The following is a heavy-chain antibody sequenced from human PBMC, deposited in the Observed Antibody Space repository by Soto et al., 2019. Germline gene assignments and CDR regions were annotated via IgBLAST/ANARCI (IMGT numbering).Heavy chain of an antibody. CDR2: INPNSGGR. Sequence: QVQLVQSGAAVKKPGASVKVSCKVSGYSFTGYFMHWVRQAPGQGLEWMGWINPNSGGRNFAQKFQGSVTMTRDTSISTASMELSGLTSDNTAFYYCARAGQPLRQCNGGSCYSNFDYWGQGNLGTVSS. CDR3: ARAGQPLRQCNGGSCYSNFDY. J-gene: IGHJ4*02. D-gene: IGHD2-15*01. V-gene: IGHV1-2*02. CDR1: GYSFTGYF.